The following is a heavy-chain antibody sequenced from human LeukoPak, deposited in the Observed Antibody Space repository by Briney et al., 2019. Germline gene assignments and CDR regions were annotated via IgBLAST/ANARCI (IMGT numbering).Heavy chain of an antibody. CDR1: GGTFSSYT. Sequence: GASVKVSCKASGGTFSSYTISWVRQAPGQGLEWMGRIIPILGIANYAQKFQGRVTITADKSTSTAYMELSSLRSEDTAVYYCARGKNGVVPAAIRVDAFDIWGQGTMVTVSS. J-gene: IGHJ3*02. CDR2: IIPILGIA. CDR3: ARGKNGVVPAAIRVDAFDI. V-gene: IGHV1-69*02. D-gene: IGHD2-2*02.